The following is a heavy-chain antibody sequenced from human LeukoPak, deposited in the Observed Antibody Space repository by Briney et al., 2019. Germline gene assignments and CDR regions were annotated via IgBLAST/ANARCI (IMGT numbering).Heavy chain of an antibody. J-gene: IGHJ4*02. V-gene: IGHV4-4*02. CDR2: IYHSGDT. D-gene: IGHD3-10*01. Sequence: SETLSLTCAVSGDSISSRNWWSWVRQPPGKGLEWIGEIYHSGDTNYNASLRSRVTISLDKSKNQFYLSLNSVTAADTAVYYCARIRASISLYYFDYWGQGTLVTVSS. CDR1: GDSISSRNW. CDR3: ARIRASISLYYFDY.